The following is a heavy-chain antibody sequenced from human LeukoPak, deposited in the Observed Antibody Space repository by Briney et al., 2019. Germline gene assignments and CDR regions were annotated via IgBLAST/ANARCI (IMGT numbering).Heavy chain of an antibody. Sequence: ASVKVSCKASGDTFSSYDFSWVRQAPGQGLEWMGWISGYNGNTDYAQKLQGRVTMTTDTSTSTAYMELRSLRSDDTAVYYCARGGNSVDYWGQGTLVTVSS. V-gene: IGHV1-18*01. J-gene: IGHJ4*02. CDR3: ARGGNSVDY. CDR1: GDTFSSYD. D-gene: IGHD4-23*01. CDR2: ISGYNGNT.